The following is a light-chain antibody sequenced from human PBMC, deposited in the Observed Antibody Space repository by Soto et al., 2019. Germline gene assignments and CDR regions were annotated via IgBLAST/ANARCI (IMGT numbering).Light chain of an antibody. CDR2: GAS. CDR1: ETVTSSF. J-gene: IGKJ1*01. V-gene: IGKV3-20*01. Sequence: EVVLTQSPGTLSLSPGERATLSCRASETVTSSFLAWYQQISGQAPRLLMYGASSRATGIPDRFSGSGSGTDIPLAISILEPEDFAVYFCQQYGRSPPTFGQGTKVEIK. CDR3: QQYGRSPPT.